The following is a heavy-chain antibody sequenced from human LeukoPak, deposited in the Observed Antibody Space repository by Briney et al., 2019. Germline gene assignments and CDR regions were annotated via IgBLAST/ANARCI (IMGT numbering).Heavy chain of an antibody. CDR2: INPNSGGT. V-gene: IGHV1-2*02. D-gene: IGHD3-3*01. CDR3: ARDLYDFWSDYYYYYMDV. J-gene: IGHJ6*03. Sequence: GASVKVSCKASGYTFTGYYMHWVRQTHGQGLEWMGWINPNSGGTNYAQKFQGRVTMTRDTSISTAYMELSRLRSDDTAVYYCARDLYDFWSDYYYYYMDVWGKGTTVTVSS. CDR1: GYTFTGYY.